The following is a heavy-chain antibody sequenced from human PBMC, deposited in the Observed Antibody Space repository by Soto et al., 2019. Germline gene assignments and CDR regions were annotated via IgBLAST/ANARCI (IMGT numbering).Heavy chain of an antibody. CDR1: GFTFSSYG. CDR2: ISYDGSNK. Sequence: QVQLVESGGGVVQPGRSLRLSCAASGFTFSSYGMHWVRQAPGKGLEWVAVISYDGSNKYYADSVKGRFTISRDNSKKTLYLQMNSLKAEDTAVYYCAKDLVYYDFWSGYYVSELVYYYYGMDVWGQGTTVTVSS. J-gene: IGHJ6*02. V-gene: IGHV3-30*18. D-gene: IGHD3-3*01. CDR3: AKDLVYYDFWSGYYVSELVYYYYGMDV.